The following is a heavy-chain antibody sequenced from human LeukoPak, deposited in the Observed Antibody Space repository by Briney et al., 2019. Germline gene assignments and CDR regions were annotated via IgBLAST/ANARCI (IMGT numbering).Heavy chain of an antibody. CDR1: GFTFSSYA. CDR2: ISGSGGST. D-gene: IGHD2-15*01. Sequence: GGSLRLSCAASGFTFSSYAMSWVRQAPGKGLEWVSAISGSGGSTYYADSVKGRFTISRDNSKNTRYLQMNSLRAEDTAVYYCAKSASLGYCSGGSCYFDYWGQGTLVTVSS. CDR3: AKSASLGYCSGGSCYFDY. J-gene: IGHJ4*02. V-gene: IGHV3-23*01.